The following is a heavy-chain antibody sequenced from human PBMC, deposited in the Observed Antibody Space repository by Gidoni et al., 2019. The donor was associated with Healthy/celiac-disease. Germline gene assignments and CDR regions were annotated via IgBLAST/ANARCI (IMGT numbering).Heavy chain of an antibody. D-gene: IGHD6-13*01. V-gene: IGHV1-18*04. Sequence: QVQLVQSGAEVTKPGASVKVSCKASGYTFTSYGISWVRQAPGQGLEWMGWISAYNGNTNYAQKLQGRVTMTTDTSTSTAYMELRSLRADDTAVYYCYLTAAGTLDFDYWGQGTLVTVSS. CDR2: ISAYNGNT. CDR3: YLTAAGTLDFDY. J-gene: IGHJ4*02. CDR1: GYTFTSYG.